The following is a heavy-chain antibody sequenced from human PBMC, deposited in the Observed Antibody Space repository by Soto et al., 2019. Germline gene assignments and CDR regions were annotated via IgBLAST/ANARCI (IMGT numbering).Heavy chain of an antibody. D-gene: IGHD4-4*01. CDR3: ARVGIKMTTVIGAFDP. J-gene: IGHJ5*02. CDR2: IYYSGST. Sequence: SETLSLTCTVSGGSVSSGSYYWSWIRQPPGKGLEWIGYIYYSGSTNYNPSLKSRVTISVDTSKNQFSLKLSSVTAADTAVYYCARVGIKMTTVIGAFDPWGQGTLVTVSS. CDR1: GGSVSSGSYY. V-gene: IGHV4-61*01.